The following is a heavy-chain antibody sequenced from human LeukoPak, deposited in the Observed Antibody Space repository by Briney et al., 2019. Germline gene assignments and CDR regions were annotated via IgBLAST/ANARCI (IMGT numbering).Heavy chain of an antibody. CDR2: IRGGDET. D-gene: IGHD1-1*01. Sequence: GGSLRLSCAASGFTFSNYAMSWVRQAPARGLEWVSSIRGGDETFYADSVKGRFTLSRDDSRNTVYLHLNNVRVEDTAVYYCAKANWVSNADAVWWGQGTLVTVSS. J-gene: IGHJ4*02. CDR3: AKANWVSNADAVW. CDR1: GFTFSNYA. V-gene: IGHV3-23*01.